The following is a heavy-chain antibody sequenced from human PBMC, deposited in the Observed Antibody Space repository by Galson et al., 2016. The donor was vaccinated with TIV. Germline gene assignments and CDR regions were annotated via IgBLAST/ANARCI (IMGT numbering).Heavy chain of an antibody. CDR1: GDTFNSYG. D-gene: IGHD3-22*01. CDR2: TIPIFGTA. CDR3: ARGAFKYHYDSSGYFFDY. V-gene: IGHV1-69*06. J-gene: IGHJ4*02. Sequence: SVKVSCKASGDTFNSYGIAWVRQAPGQGLEWMGGTIPIFGTAIYAQKFQGRATITADSSTTTVYMERSSLRSEDTAVYYCARGAFKYHYDSSGYFFDYWGQGTLLTVSS.